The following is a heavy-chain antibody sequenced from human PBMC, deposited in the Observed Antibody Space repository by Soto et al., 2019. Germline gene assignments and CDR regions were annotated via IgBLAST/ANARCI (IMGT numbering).Heavy chain of an antibody. Sequence: QVQLVQSGAEVKKPGSSVKVSCKASGGTFSSYAISWVRQAPGQGLEWMGGIIPIFGTANYAQKFQGRVTITADXXTXTXXMERSSLRSEDTAVYYCAGGTYYYDRPLYSYGMDVWGQGTTVTVSS. CDR3: AGGTYYYDRPLYSYGMDV. V-gene: IGHV1-69*12. CDR2: IIPIFGTA. CDR1: GGTFSSYA. D-gene: IGHD3-22*01. J-gene: IGHJ6*02.